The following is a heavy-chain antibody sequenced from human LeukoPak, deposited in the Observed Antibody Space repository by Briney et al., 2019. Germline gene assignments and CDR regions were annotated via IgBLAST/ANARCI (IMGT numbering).Heavy chain of an antibody. Sequence: GGSLRLSCAASGFTFSSYAVSWVRQAPGKGLEWVSAISGSGGSTYYADSVKGRFTISRDNSKNTLYLQMNSLRAEDTAVYYCAKDVDGYNSAIFDYWGQGTLVTVSS. V-gene: IGHV3-23*01. CDR1: GFTFSSYA. D-gene: IGHD5-24*01. J-gene: IGHJ4*02. CDR3: AKDVDGYNSAIFDY. CDR2: ISGSGGST.